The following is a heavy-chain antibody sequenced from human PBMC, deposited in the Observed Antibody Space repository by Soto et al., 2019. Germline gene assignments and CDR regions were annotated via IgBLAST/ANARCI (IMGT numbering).Heavy chain of an antibody. V-gene: IGHV4-59*01. CDR2: IYYSEST. CDR3: ARRNSGYDWDPFDY. CDR1: GGSISSYY. Sequence: SVSLSLPCSVSGGSISSYYWSWIRQPPGKGLEWIGYIYYSESTNYNPSLKSRVTISVDTSKNQFSLKLSSVTAADTSVYYCARRNSGYDWDPFDYWSQGTLVTVS. D-gene: IGHD5-12*01. J-gene: IGHJ4*02.